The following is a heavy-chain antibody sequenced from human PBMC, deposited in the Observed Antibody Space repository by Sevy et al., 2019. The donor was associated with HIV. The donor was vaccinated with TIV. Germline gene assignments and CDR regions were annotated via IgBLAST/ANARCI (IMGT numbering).Heavy chain of an antibody. CDR2: MSYDGSNK. V-gene: IGHV3-30-3*01. CDR3: ARDPWSYGGARDYGLDV. CDR1: GFTFSRFA. D-gene: IGHD4-17*01. Sequence: GESLRLSCAASGFTFSRFAMHWVRQAPGKGLEWVAVMSYDGSNKYYADSVKGRFSISRDNSKNTLYLQVNSLKTEDTAVYYCARDPWSYGGARDYGLDVWGQGTTVTVSS. J-gene: IGHJ6*02.